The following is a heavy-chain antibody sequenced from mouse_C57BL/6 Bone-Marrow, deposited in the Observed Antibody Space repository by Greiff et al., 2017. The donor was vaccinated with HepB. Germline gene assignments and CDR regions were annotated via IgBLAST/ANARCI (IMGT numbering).Heavy chain of an antibody. CDR1: GYAFTNYL. D-gene: IGHD1-1*01. CDR2: INPGSGGT. V-gene: IGHV1-54*01. CDR3: ARWNYGSSH. Sequence: ESGAELVRPGTSVKVSCKASGYAFTNYLIEWVKQRPGQGLEWIGVINPGSGGTNNNEKFKGKATLTADKSSSTDYMQLSSLTSEDSAVYFCARWNYGSSHWGQGTTLTVSS. J-gene: IGHJ2*01.